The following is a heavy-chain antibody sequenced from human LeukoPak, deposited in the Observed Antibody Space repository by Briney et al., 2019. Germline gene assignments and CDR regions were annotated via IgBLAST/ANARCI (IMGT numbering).Heavy chain of an antibody. D-gene: IGHD3-22*01. CDR1: GDSVSSNSAA. Sequence: SQTLSVTCAISGDSVSSNSAAWNWIRQSPSRGLEWLGRTYYRSKWYNDYAVSVKSRITINPDTSKNQFSLQLNSVTPEDTAVYYCARGFHSSGYYRLGYYYGMDVWGQGTTVTVSS. CDR3: ARGFHSSGYYRLGYYYGMDV. J-gene: IGHJ6*02. CDR2: TYYRSKWYN. V-gene: IGHV6-1*01.